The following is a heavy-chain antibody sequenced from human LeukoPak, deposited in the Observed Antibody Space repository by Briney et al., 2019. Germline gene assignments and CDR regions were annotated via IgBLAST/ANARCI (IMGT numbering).Heavy chain of an antibody. CDR1: GGSISIYY. V-gene: IGHV4-59*01. J-gene: IGHJ5*02. CDR2: IYYSGST. Sequence: SETLSLTCTLSGGSISIYYWSWIRHPPGRGRECSGYIYYSGSTNYNPSLKSRVTISVDTSKNQFSLKLSCVTAADTAVYYCAGALLWFGEFGNWFDPWGQGTLVTVSS. CDR3: AGALLWFGEFGNWFDP. D-gene: IGHD3-10*01.